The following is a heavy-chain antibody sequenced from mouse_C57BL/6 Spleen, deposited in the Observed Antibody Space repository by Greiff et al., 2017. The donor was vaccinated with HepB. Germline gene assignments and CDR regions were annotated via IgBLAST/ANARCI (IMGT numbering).Heavy chain of an antibody. CDR2: IDPSDSET. CDR1: GYTFTSYW. Sequence: QVQLQQPGAELVRPGSSVKLSCKASGYTFTSYWMHWVKQRPIQGLEWIGNIDPSDSETHYNQKFKDKATLTVDKSSSTAYMQLSSLTSEDSAVYYCARGAYDYDGGVWFAYWGQGTLVTVSA. V-gene: IGHV1-52*01. CDR3: ARGAYDYDGGVWFAY. J-gene: IGHJ3*01. D-gene: IGHD2-4*01.